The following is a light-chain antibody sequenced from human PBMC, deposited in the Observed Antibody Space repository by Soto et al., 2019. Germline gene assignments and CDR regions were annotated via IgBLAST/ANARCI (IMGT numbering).Light chain of an antibody. J-gene: IGKJ1*01. Sequence: MTRSPYYISASVGGRVLITCRASQSISSYLHWYQHKPGKAPNLLISRASSLQSGVPSRFSGSGCGTDFTLTISSLQPEDFATYYCQQSHSTQISFGQGTKV. V-gene: IGKV1-39*01. CDR3: QQSHSTQIS. CDR1: QSISSY. CDR2: RAS.